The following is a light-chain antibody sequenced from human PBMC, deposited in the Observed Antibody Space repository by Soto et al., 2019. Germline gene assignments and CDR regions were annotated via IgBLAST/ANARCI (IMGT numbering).Light chain of an antibody. Sequence: DIQMTQSPSSLSASVGDRVTITCQASQDISNYLNWYQQKTGKATKLLIYDASNLETGVPSRFSGSGSGTDFTFTISSLQPEDIATYYCQQYDNLPAFTFGPGTKVDIK. CDR2: DAS. J-gene: IGKJ3*01. CDR1: QDISNY. V-gene: IGKV1-33*01. CDR3: QQYDNLPAFT.